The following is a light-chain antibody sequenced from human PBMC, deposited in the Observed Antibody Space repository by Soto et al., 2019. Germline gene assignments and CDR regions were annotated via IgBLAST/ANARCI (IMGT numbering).Light chain of an antibody. Sequence: EIVLTQSPGTLSLSPGERATLSCRASQSVSSSYLAWYQQKTGQAPRLLIYGASSRATGIPDRFSGSGSGTDFTSTISRLEPEDFAVYYCQQYCSSPWTFGQGTKVEIK. CDR3: QQYCSSPWT. CDR1: QSVSSSY. CDR2: GAS. J-gene: IGKJ1*01. V-gene: IGKV3-20*01.